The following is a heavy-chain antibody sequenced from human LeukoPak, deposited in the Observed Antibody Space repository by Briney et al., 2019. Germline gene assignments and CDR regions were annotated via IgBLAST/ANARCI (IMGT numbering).Heavy chain of an antibody. CDR1: GGSFSGYY. CDR3: ARGGNVGLSY. V-gene: IGHV4-34*01. CDR2: INHSGST. Sequence: PSETLSLTCAVYGGSFSGYYWSWIRQPPGKGLEWIGEINHSGSTNYNPSLKSRVTISVDTSKNQFSLKVSSVTAADTAVYYCARGGNVGLSYWGQGTLATVSS. D-gene: IGHD1-26*01. J-gene: IGHJ4*02.